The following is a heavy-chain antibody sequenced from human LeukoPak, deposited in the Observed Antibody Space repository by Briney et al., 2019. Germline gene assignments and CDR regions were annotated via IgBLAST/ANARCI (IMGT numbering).Heavy chain of an antibody. V-gene: IGHV1-69*06. Sequence: SVKVSCKSSGGTFSSYAISWVRQAPGQGLEWMGGIIPIFGTASYSQYFQGRVTITADKSTSTAYMELSSLRSEDTAVYYCARAPYTSGGSTNYYYYYMDVWGKGTTVTVSS. CDR1: GGTFSSYA. CDR3: ARAPYTSGGSTNYYYYYMDV. D-gene: IGHD6-19*01. CDR2: IIPIFGTA. J-gene: IGHJ6*03.